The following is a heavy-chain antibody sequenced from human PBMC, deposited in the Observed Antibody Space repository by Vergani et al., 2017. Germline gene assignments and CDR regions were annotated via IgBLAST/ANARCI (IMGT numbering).Heavy chain of an antibody. Sequence: QVQLVQSGAEVKKPWASVKVSCKASGYIFSGYYIHWVRQAPGQGLELMAWINPNSGGTNYAQKFQGRVTMTRDTSISTAYMELSRLISDDTAVYYCARGYCSSTSCSEAYYYYMDVWGKGTTVTVSS. CDR1: GYIFSGYY. J-gene: IGHJ6*03. V-gene: IGHV1-2*02. CDR2: INPNSGGT. CDR3: ARGYCSSTSCSEAYYYYMDV. D-gene: IGHD2-2*01.